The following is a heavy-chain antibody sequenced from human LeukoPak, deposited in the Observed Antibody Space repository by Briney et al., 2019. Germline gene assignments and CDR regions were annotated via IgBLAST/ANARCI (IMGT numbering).Heavy chain of an antibody. D-gene: IGHD1-26*01. Sequence: SEDLSLTCAVYGGSFSGYYWSWIRQPPGKGLEWIGEINHSGSTNYNPSLKSRVTISVDTSKNQFSLKLSSVTAADTAVYYCATSFSGSYYNWLDPWGQGTLVTVSS. V-gene: IGHV4-34*01. CDR3: ATSFSGSYYNWLDP. J-gene: IGHJ5*02. CDR1: GGSFSGYY. CDR2: INHSGST.